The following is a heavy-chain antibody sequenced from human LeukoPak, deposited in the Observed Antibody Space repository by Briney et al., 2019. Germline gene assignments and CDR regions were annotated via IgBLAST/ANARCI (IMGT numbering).Heavy chain of an antibody. V-gene: IGHV4-59*01. CDR3: ARFPGSAEYRHYYYMDV. CDR1: GGSFSGYY. J-gene: IGHJ6*03. CDR2: IYYSDST. D-gene: IGHD2-15*01. Sequence: SETLSLTCAGYGGSFSGYYWSWIRQPPGKGLESIGYIYYSDSTNYNPSLKSRFTVSVDTSKNQFSLKLSSVTAADTAVYYCARFPGSAEYRHYYYMDVWGKGTTVTVSS.